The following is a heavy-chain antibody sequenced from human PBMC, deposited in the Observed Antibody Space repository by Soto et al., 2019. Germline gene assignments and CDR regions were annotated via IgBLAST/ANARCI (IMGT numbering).Heavy chain of an antibody. CDR3: ARQAGFLEWLSDRYNWFDP. CDR2: IYPGDSDT. J-gene: IGHJ5*02. D-gene: IGHD3-3*01. V-gene: IGHV5-51*01. Sequence: RGESLKISCKGSGYSFTSYWIGWVRQMPGKGLEWMGIIYPGDSDTRYSPSFQGQVTISADKSISTAYLQWSSLKASDTAMYYCARQAGFLEWLSDRYNWFDPWGQGTLVTVSS. CDR1: GYSFTSYW.